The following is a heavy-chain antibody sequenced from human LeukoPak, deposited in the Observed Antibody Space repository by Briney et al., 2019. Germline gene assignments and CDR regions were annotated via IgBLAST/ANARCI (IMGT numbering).Heavy chain of an antibody. CDR3: ATDPVGYCNADGCYSVDY. CDR1: GYTLTELS. Sequence: ASVKVSCKVSGYTLTELSMHWVRQAPGKGLEWMGGFDPEHGETVYAQKFQGRLTMTEDTSTHTAYMELSSLRSDDTAVYYCATDPVGYCNADGCYSVDYWGQGTLSPSPQ. CDR2: FDPEHGET. J-gene: IGHJ4*02. D-gene: IGHD2-15*01. V-gene: IGHV1-24*01.